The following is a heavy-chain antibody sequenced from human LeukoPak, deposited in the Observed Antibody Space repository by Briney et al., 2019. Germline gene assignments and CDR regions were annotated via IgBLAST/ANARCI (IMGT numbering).Heavy chain of an antibody. CDR2: INHSGST. CDR3: ARGKAAKAARPLFDY. J-gene: IGHJ4*02. Sequence: SETLSLTCAVYGGSFSGYYWSWIRQPPGKGLERLGEINHSGSTNYNPSLKSRVTISVDTSKNQFSLKLSSVTAADTAVYYCARGKAAKAARPLFDYWGQGTLVTVSS. D-gene: IGHD6-6*01. V-gene: IGHV4-34*01. CDR1: GGSFSGYY.